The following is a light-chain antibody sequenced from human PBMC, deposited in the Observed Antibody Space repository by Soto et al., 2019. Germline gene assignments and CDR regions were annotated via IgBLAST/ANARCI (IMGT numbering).Light chain of an antibody. CDR3: QQRSNSPPT. J-gene: IGKJ5*01. CDR2: GAS. CDR1: QSVSSSY. V-gene: IGKV3D-20*02. Sequence: EILLTQSPCTLSLSPGERATLSCRASQSVSSSYLAWYQQKPGQAPRLLIYGASSRATGIPERFSGSGSGTDSTLTISSLAPEDFEVYYCQQRSNSPPTFSQGTRLEIK.